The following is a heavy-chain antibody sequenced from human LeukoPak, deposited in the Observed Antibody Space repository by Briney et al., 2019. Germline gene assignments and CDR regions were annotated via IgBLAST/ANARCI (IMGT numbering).Heavy chain of an antibody. CDR3: ARRGLVAGIYDLVYGFDL. V-gene: IGHV1-8*03. J-gene: IGHJ3*01. D-gene: IGHD3/OR15-3a*01. CDR1: GGTFSSYA. Sequence: ASVKVSCKASGGTFSSYAISWVRQAPGQGLEWMGWVNPDNGNTGFAQKFQGRVTITQNSSVTTVYMELSSLTSEDTAVYYCARRGLVAGIYDLVYGFDLWGQGTMVTVSS. CDR2: VNPDNGNT.